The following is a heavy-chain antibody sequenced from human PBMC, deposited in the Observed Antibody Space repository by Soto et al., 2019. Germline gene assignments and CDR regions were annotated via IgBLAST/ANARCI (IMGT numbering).Heavy chain of an antibody. J-gene: IGHJ3*02. CDR3: ARGEGVYGYSYGWPDAFDI. D-gene: IGHD5-18*01. V-gene: IGHV4-34*01. CDR2: INHSGST. Sequence: SETLSLTCAVYGGSFSGYYWSWIRQPPGKGLELIGEINHSGSTNYNPSLKSRVTISVDTSKNQFPLKLSSVTAADTAVYYCARGEGVYGYSYGWPDAFDIWGQGTMVTVSS. CDR1: GGSFSGYY.